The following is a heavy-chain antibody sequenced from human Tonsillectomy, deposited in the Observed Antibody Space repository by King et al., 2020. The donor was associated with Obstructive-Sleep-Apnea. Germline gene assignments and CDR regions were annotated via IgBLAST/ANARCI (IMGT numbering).Heavy chain of an antibody. V-gene: IGHV4-31*11. CDR1: GGSIRSGDYY. CDR3: ARGSFPIRYFDL. CDR2: VYYSGST. J-gene: IGHJ2*01. Sequence: VQLQESGPGLVKPSQTLSLTCAVSGGSIRSGDYYWNWLRQHPGQGLEWVGNVYYSGSTYYNPSLKSRLTISVDTSKSQFSLKLSSVTAADTAVYYCARGSFPIRYFDLWGRGTLVTVSS. D-gene: IGHD6-19*01.